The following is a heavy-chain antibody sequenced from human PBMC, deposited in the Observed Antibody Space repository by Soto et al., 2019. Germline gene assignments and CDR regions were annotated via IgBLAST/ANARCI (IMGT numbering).Heavy chain of an antibody. Sequence: EVQLLESGGGLVQPGGSLRLSCAASGFTFSSYAMSWVRQAPGKGLEWLSAISYSGGSTYYADSVKGRFTISRDNSKNTLYLLMNSLRAEDTAVYYCAKYDSSDYYYSFDYWGQGTLVTVSS. CDR1: GFTFSSYA. CDR3: AKYDSSDYYYSFDY. D-gene: IGHD3-22*01. CDR2: ISYSGGST. J-gene: IGHJ4*02. V-gene: IGHV3-23*01.